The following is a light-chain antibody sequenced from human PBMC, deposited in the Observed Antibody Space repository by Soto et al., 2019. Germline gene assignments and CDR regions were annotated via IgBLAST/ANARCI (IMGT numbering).Light chain of an antibody. CDR2: GAS. CDR1: QSISSSY. Sequence: EIVLTQSPGTLSLSPGERATLSCRASQSISSSYLAWYQQKRGQAPRLLIYGASTRTIGIPDRFSGSGSGTDFTLTIIRLEPEDFAVYYCQQYGSSPPKYTFGQGTDWRLN. CDR3: QQYGSSPPKYT. J-gene: IGKJ2*01. V-gene: IGKV3-20*01.